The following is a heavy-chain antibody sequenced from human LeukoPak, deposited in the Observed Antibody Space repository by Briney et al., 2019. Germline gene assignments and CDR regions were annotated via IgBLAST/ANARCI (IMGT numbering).Heavy chain of an antibody. V-gene: IGHV1-18*01. CDR2: ISAYNGNT. J-gene: IGHJ5*02. CDR1: GGTFSSYA. D-gene: IGHD1-26*01. Sequence: ASVKVSCKASGGTFSSYAISWVRQAPGQGLEWMGWISAYNGNTNYAQKLQGRVTMTTDTSTSTAYMELRSLRSDDTAVYYCARLQSGDWFDPWGQGTLVTVSS. CDR3: ARLQSGDWFDP.